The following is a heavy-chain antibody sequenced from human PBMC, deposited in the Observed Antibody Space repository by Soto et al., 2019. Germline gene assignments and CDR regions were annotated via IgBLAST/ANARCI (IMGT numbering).Heavy chain of an antibody. V-gene: IGHV4-39*01. CDR1: GGSISSSSYY. D-gene: IGHD6-13*01. CDR3: ARNKLGSRWYIGENWFDP. J-gene: IGHJ5*02. Sequence: ASETLSLTCTVSGGSISSSSYYWGWIRQPPGKGLEWIGSIYYSGSTYYNPSLKSRVTISVDTSKNQFSLKLSSVTAADTAVYYCARNKLGSRWYIGENWFDPWGQGTLVTVSS. CDR2: IYYSGST.